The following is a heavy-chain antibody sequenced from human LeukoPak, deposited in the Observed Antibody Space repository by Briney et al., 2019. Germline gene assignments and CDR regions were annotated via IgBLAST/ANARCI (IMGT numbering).Heavy chain of an antibody. J-gene: IGHJ5*02. D-gene: IGHD3-3*01. CDR2: INHSGST. V-gene: IGHV4-34*01. CDR3: ASSLYDFWSGYLSNWFDP. Sequence: SETLSLTCTVSGVFISSYYWSWIRQPPEKGLEWIGEINHSGSTNYNPSLKSRVTISVDTSKNQFSLKLSSVTAADTAVYYCASSLYDFWSGYLSNWFDPWGQGTLVTVSS. CDR1: GVFISSYY.